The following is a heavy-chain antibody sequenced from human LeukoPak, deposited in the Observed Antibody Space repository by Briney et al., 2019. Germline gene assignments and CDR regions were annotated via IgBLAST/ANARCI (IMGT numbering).Heavy chain of an antibody. D-gene: IGHD2-15*01. Sequence: PSETLSLTCTVSGGSITSSNYYWGWIRQPPGKGLEWMGSISYSGSTYYSPSLKSRVTISVDTSKNQFSLKLTSVTAADTAVYYCARHIAAIFDYWGQGTLVTVSS. CDR1: GGSITSSNYY. V-gene: IGHV4-39*01. CDR2: ISYSGST. J-gene: IGHJ4*02. CDR3: ARHIAAIFDY.